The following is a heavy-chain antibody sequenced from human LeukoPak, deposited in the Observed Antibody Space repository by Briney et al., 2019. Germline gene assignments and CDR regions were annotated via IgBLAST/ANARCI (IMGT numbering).Heavy chain of an antibody. Sequence: SVKVSCKASGYTFTSYAMNWVRQAPGQGLEWMGGIIPIFGTANYAQKFQGRVTITADESTSTAYMELSSLRSEDTAVYYCARGSGSSGELSPVADFDYWGQGTLVTVSS. CDR2: IIPIFGTA. D-gene: IGHD3-10*01. CDR3: ARGSGSSGELSPVADFDY. J-gene: IGHJ4*02. V-gene: IGHV1-69*13. CDR1: GYTFTSYA.